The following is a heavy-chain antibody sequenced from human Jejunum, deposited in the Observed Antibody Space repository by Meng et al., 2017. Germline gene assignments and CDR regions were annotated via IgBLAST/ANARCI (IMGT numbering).Heavy chain of an antibody. V-gene: IGHV4-4*02. CDR2: IYHSGST. Sequence: VRLRGTGQGLEKPFETRSFTCGACGGSISSVYWWTWVRQSPGKGLEWIGEIYHSGSTNYNPSLKSRVTISVDKSKNQFSLKLTSVTAADTAVYYCARGGYYSFDYWGQGTLVTVSS. D-gene: IGHD5-18*01. CDR1: GGSISSVYW. CDR3: ARGGYYSFDY. J-gene: IGHJ4*02.